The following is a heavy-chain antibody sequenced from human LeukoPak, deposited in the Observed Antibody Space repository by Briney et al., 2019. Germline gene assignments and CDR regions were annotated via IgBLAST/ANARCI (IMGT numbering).Heavy chain of an antibody. V-gene: IGHV1-8*01. CDR2: MNPNSGNT. CDR3: ARGYGYRGCSGGSFFRVTQCSGMDV. J-gene: IGHJ6*02. D-gene: IGHD2-15*01. CDR1: GYTFTSYD. Sequence: GASVKVSCKASGYTFTSYDINWVRQATGQGLEWMGWMNPNSGNTGYAQKFQGRVIMSRNTSISTAYMELSSLRSEDTAVYYCARGYGYRGCSGGSFFRVTQCSGMDVWGQGTTVTVSS.